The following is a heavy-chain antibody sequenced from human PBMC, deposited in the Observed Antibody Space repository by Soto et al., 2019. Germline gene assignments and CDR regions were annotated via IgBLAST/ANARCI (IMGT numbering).Heavy chain of an antibody. D-gene: IGHD6-13*01. J-gene: IGHJ5*02. CDR2: INSDGSST. Sequence: EVQLVESGGGLVQPGGSLRLSCAASGFTFSSYWMHWVRQAPGKGLVWVSRINSDGSSTTYADSVKGRFTISRDNAKNTLYLQMNSLRAEDTAVYYCARDLRFSSSWFLIGWFDPWGQGTLVTVSS. CDR1: GFTFSSYW. CDR3: ARDLRFSSSWFLIGWFDP. V-gene: IGHV3-74*01.